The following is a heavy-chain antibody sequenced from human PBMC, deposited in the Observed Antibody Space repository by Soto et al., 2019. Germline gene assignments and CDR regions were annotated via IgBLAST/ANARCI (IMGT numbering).Heavy chain of an antibody. CDR3: ARGIGVGISYDFWSGYWFDY. V-gene: IGHV3-7*01. J-gene: IGHJ4*02. CDR1: GFTFSDYY. CDR2: IKQDGSEK. D-gene: IGHD3-3*01. Sequence: PGGSLRLSCAASGFTFSDYYMSWIRQAPGKGLEWVANIKQDGSEKYYVDSVKGRFTISRDSAKNSLYLQMNSLRAEDTAVYYCARGIGVGISYDFWSGYWFDYWGQGTLVTVSS.